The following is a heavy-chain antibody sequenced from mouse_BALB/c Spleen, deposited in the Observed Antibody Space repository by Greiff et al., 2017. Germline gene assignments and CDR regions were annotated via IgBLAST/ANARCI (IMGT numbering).Heavy chain of an antibody. Sequence: VHVKQSGAELVKPGASVKLSCTASGFNIKDTYMHWVKQRPEQGLEWIGRIDPANGNTKYDPKFQGKATITADTSSNTAYLQLSSLTSEDTAVYYCARTADYYAMDYWGQGTSVTVSS. J-gene: IGHJ4*01. CDR1: GFNIKDTY. D-gene: IGHD1-2*01. V-gene: IGHV14-3*02. CDR2: IDPANGNT. CDR3: ARTADYYAMDY.